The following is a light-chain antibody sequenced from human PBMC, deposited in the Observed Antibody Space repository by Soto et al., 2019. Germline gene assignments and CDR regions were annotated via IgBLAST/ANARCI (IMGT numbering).Light chain of an antibody. CDR1: QSVGSY. CDR3: QQRSTWPLIT. V-gene: IGKV3-11*01. CDR2: DAS. Sequence: EIVLTQSPATLSLSPGERATLSCRASQSVGSYLAWYQQKPGQAPRFLIYDASNRATGIPARFSGSGSGTDFTLTISSLEPEDFAVYYCQQRSTWPLITFGQGTRLEIK. J-gene: IGKJ5*01.